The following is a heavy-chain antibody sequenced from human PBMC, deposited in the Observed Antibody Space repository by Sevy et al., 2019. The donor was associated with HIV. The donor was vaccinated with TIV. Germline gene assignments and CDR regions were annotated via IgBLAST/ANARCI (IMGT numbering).Heavy chain of an antibody. Sequence: SETLSLTCCVSDDSIHSYYWSWIRQPPGKGLEWIGYIYNSIGCTSYNPSLTSRVTISVDTSKNQFSLKLASVTAADTAVYSCARGAVVIGTAAAPVLDFWGQGSLVTVSS. CDR2: IYNSIGCT. D-gene: IGHD2-2*01. CDR1: DDSIHSYY. V-gene: IGHV4-59*08. CDR3: ARGAVVIGTAAAPVLDF. J-gene: IGHJ4*02.